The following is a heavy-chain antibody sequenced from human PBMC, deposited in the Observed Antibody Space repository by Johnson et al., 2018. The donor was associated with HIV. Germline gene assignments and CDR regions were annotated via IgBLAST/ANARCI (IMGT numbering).Heavy chain of an antibody. D-gene: IGHD4-17*01. V-gene: IGHV3-66*01. J-gene: IGHJ3*01. CDR1: GFTVSNYY. CDR2: IYSGGST. Sequence: VQLVESGGGLVQPGGSLRLSCAASGFTVSNYYMTWVRQSPGKGLEWVSVIYSGGSTYYADSVKGRFTISRDNSKNTLYLQMNSLRAEDTAVYYCARDVTKDAFDVWGQGTMVTVSS. CDR3: ARDVTKDAFDV.